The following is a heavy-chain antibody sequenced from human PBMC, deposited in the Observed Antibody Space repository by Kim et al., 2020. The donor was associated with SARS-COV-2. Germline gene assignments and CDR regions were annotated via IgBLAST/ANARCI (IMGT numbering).Heavy chain of an antibody. CDR2: IYYSGST. Sequence: SETLSLTCTVSGGSISSGCYYWSWIRQHPGKGLEWIGYIYYSGSTYYNPSLKSRVTISVDTSKNKFSLKLSSVTAADTAVYYCARDPNRGWRNDAFDIWGQGTMVTVSS. V-gene: IGHV4-31*03. J-gene: IGHJ3*02. D-gene: IGHD6-19*01. CDR3: ARDPNRGWRNDAFDI. CDR1: GGSISSGCYY.